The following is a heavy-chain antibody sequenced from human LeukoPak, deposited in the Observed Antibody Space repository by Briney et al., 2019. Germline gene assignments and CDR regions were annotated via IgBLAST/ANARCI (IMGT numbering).Heavy chain of an antibody. J-gene: IGHJ1*01. D-gene: IGHD3-22*01. CDR3: ARGDYYDSSPHY. Sequence: GGSLRLSCAASGFTFSNYIMNWVRQAPGKGLEWVASISGGSSYIFHADSVKGRFTISRDNSKNSVFLQMNSLRVDDTALYYCARGDYYDSSPHYWGQGTLVIVSS. V-gene: IGHV3-21*01. CDR1: GFTFSNYI. CDR2: ISGGSSYI.